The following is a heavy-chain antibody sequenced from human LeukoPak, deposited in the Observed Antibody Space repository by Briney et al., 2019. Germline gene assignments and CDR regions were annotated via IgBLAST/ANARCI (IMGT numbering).Heavy chain of an antibody. D-gene: IGHD6-13*01. CDR1: GGSISSYY. Sequence: SETLSLTCTVSGGSISSYYWSWIRQPPGKGLEWIGYIYYSGSTNYNPSLKSRVTISVDTSKNQFSLKLSSVTAADTAVYYCARVRNSSSWGRYYYYMDVWGKGTTVTVSS. V-gene: IGHV4-59*01. J-gene: IGHJ6*03. CDR2: IYYSGST. CDR3: ARVRNSSSWGRYYYYMDV.